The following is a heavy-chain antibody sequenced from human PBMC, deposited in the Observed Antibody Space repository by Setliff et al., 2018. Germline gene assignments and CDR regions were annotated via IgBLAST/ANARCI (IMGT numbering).Heavy chain of an antibody. CDR1: GGSISSSSYY. J-gene: IGHJ3*02. Sequence: ETLSLTCTVSGGSISSSSYYWGWIRQPPGKGLEWVANIKQDGSEKYYVDSVKGRFTISRDNAKNSLYLQMNSLRAEDTAVYYCARDYTYYDFWSGPSSDAFDIWGQGTMVTVSS. D-gene: IGHD3-3*01. V-gene: IGHV3-7*01. CDR3: ARDYTYYDFWSGPSSDAFDI. CDR2: IKQDGSEK.